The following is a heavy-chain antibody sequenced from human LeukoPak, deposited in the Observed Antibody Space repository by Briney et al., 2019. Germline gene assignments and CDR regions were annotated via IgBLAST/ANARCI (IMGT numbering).Heavy chain of an antibody. CDR1: GGSISTYY. J-gene: IGHJ4*02. CDR3: ARMGGYSGYATH. CDR2: IHYSGTT. Sequence: SETLSLTCTVSGGSISTYYWSWIRQPPGKGLEWIGYIHYSGTTNNNPSLKNRVTISLDTSKNQFSLNLGSVTAADTAVYFCARMGGYSGYATHWGQGTLVTVSS. V-gene: IGHV4-59*08. D-gene: IGHD5-12*01.